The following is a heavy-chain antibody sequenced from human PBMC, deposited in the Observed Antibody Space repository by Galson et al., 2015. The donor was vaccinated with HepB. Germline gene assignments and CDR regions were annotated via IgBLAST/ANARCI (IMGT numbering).Heavy chain of an antibody. J-gene: IGHJ4*02. V-gene: IGHV4-31*03. D-gene: IGHD5-18*01. CDR3: ARGNRYSYGSFDY. CDR1: GGSISSGTYY. Sequence: LSLTCTVSGGSISSGTYYWTWIRQYPGKGLEWIGCIHYSGGSFYNPSLKSRVTISVDTSKNQFSLKLSSVTAADTAVYYCARGNRYSYGSFDYWGQGTLVTVSS. CDR2: IHYSGGS.